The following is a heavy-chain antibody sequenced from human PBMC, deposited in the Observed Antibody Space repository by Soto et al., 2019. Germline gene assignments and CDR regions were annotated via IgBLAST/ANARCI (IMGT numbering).Heavy chain of an antibody. J-gene: IGHJ4*02. Sequence: QVQLQESGPGLVKPSGTLSLTCAVSGGSISSSNWWSWVGQPPGKGLEWIGEIYHSGNTNYNPALKSRVTMAVAKSRNQFSLKLSSVTAADTAVYYCARRWGEGRVDYWGQGTLVTVSS. V-gene: IGHV4-4*02. D-gene: IGHD3-10*01. CDR3: ARRWGEGRVDY. CDR1: GGSISSSNW. CDR2: IYHSGNT.